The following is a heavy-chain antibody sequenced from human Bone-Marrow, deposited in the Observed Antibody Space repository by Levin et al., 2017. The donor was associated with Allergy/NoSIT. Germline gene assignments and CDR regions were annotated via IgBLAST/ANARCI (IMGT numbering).Heavy chain of an antibody. J-gene: IGHJ6*02. CDR3: SSGSYLYYYGMDV. D-gene: IGHD1-26*01. V-gene: IGHV3-15*01. Sequence: PGGSLRLSCAASGFTFTNTYMSWVRQAPGKGLEWLGRIKSKTDGGTTDYAAPVKGRFTISRDDSKNTLYLQINSLKTEDTAVYYCSSGSYLYYYGMDVWGQGTTVAVSS. CDR2: IKSKTDGGTT. CDR1: GFTFTNTY.